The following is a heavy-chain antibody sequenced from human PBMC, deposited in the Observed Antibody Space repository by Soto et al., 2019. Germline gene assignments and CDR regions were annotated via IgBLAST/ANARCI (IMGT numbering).Heavy chain of an antibody. CDR1: GYTFTGYY. CDR2: INPNSGGT. Sequence: GASVKVSCKASGYTFTGYYMHWVRQAPGQGLEWMGWINPNSGGTNYAQKFQGWVTMTRDTSISTAYMELSRLRSDDTAVYYCARDLTGGALLWFGEWSRGTLVTVSS. D-gene: IGHD3-10*01. CDR3: ARDLTGGALLWFGE. V-gene: IGHV1-2*04. J-gene: IGHJ4*02.